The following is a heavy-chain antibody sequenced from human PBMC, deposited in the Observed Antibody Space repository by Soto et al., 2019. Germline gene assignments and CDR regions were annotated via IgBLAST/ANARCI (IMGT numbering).Heavy chain of an antibody. D-gene: IGHD3-22*01. V-gene: IGHV1-69*06. CDR3: ARALLSHSYDSGGYDSYFHAMDV. CDR2: IIPISETT. Sequence: SVKVSCKASGGTFSSRDINWVRQAPGQGLEWMGGIIPISETTNYAQIFQGRVSIVADISTSTAYMELSRLRSEDTAVYYCARALLSHSYDSGGYDSYFHAMDVWGQGTPVTVSS. CDR1: GGTFSSRD. J-gene: IGHJ6*02.